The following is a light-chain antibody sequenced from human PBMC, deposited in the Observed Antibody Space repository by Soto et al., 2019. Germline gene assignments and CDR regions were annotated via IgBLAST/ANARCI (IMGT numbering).Light chain of an antibody. CDR2: EVS. CDR3: SSYTSSSTGV. J-gene: IGLJ3*02. CDR1: SSDVGGYNY. Sequence: QPASVSGSPGQSITISCTGTSSDVGGYNYVSWYQQHPGKAPKLMIYEVSNRPSGVSNRFSGSKSGNTASLTIAGLQAEDEADYYCSSYTSSSTGVFGGGTKLTVL. V-gene: IGLV2-14*01.